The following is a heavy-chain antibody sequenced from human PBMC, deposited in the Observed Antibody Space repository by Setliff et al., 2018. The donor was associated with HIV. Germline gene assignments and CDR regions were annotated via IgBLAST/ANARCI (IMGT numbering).Heavy chain of an antibody. Sequence: ASVKVSCKASRYTFTSHYIHWVRQAPGQGLEWMGWINVNNDATNYAQKFQGRVSMTRDTSISTAYMELRSLTSDDTAVYYCARNIDMHYDFWSAYDYWGQGALVTVSS. CDR2: INVNNDAT. CDR1: RYTFTSHY. D-gene: IGHD3-3*01. V-gene: IGHV1-2*02. CDR3: ARNIDMHYDFWSAYDY. J-gene: IGHJ4*02.